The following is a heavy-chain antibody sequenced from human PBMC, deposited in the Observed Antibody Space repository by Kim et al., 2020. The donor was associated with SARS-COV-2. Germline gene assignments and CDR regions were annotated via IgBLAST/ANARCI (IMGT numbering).Heavy chain of an antibody. D-gene: IGHD1-1*01. CDR3: ATPPGRERLSAFYY. CDR1: GGTFSSYA. Sequence: SVKVSCKASGGTFSSYAISWVRQAPGQGLEWMGGIIPIFGTANYAQKFQGRVTITADESTSTAYMELSSLRSEDTAVYYCATPPGRERLSAFYYWGQGTLVTVSS. V-gene: IGHV1-69*13. J-gene: IGHJ4*02. CDR2: IIPIFGTA.